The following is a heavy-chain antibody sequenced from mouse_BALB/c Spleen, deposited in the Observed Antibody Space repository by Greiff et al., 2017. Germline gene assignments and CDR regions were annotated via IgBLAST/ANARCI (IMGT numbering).Heavy chain of an antibody. J-gene: IGHJ3*01. V-gene: IGHV3-2*02. CDR2: ISYSGST. D-gene: IGHD1-1*01. Sequence: VQLQQSGPGLVKPSQSLSLTCTVTGYSITSDYAWNWIRQFPGNKLEWMGYISYSGSTSYNPSLKSRISITRDTSKNQFFLQLNSVTTEDTATYYCARSSTVVPGGLFAYWGQGTLVTVSA. CDR3: ARSSTVVPGGLFAY. CDR1: GYSITSDYA.